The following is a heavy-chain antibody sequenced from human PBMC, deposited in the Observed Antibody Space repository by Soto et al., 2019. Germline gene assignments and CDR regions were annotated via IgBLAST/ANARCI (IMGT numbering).Heavy chain of an antibody. V-gene: IGHV3-72*01. CDR3: AREDSSSSGYYYYGMDV. D-gene: IGHD6-6*01. Sequence: GGSLRLSCAASGFTSSDHYMDWVRQAPGKGLEWVGRTRNKANSYTTEYAASVKGRFTISRDDSKNSLYLQMNSLKTEDTAVYYCAREDSSSSGYYYYGMDVWGQGTTVTVSS. J-gene: IGHJ6*02. CDR1: GFTSSDHY. CDR2: TRNKANSYTT.